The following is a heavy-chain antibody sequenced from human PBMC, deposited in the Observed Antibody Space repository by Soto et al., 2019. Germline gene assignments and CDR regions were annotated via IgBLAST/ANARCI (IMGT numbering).Heavy chain of an antibody. CDR2: IYYTGST. V-gene: IGHV4-61*01. D-gene: IGHD5-12*01. J-gene: IGHJ4*02. CDR1: GGSVTSGSYY. Sequence: ETLSLTCTVSGGSVTSGSYYWNWIRQPPGKGLEWIGYIYYTGSTNYNPSLKSRVTISADTSKNQFSLKLNSVTAADTAVYYCARLEMATDYWGQGMLVTVSS. CDR3: ARLEMATDY.